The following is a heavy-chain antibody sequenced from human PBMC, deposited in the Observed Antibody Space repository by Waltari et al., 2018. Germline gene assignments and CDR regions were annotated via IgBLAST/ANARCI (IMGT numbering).Heavy chain of an antibody. CDR2: VYYPGNT. CDR3: ARGMSSVWYGPFDY. CDR1: GGSINIYY. V-gene: IGHV4-59*08. Sequence: QVQLQESGPGLVKPSETLSLTCTVSGGSINIYYWSWIRQPPGKGLEWIGYVYYPGNTISNPSLESRVTLSADTSKNQVSLRLRSVTAADTAVYYCARGMSSVWYGPFDYWGQGTLVTVSS. J-gene: IGHJ4*02. D-gene: IGHD6-19*01.